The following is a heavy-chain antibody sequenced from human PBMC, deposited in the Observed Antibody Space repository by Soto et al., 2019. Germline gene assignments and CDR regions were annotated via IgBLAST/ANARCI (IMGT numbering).Heavy chain of an antibody. D-gene: IGHD2-2*01. V-gene: IGHV1-2*02. J-gene: IGHJ6*02. CDR3: ARDIVVVPAARIGMDV. CDR2: INPNSGGT. CDR1: GYTFTGYY. Sequence: QMQLVQSGAEVKKPGASVKVSCKASGYTFTGYYMHWVRQAPGQGLEWMGWINPNSGGTNYAQKFQGRVTMTRDTSISTAYMELSRLRSDDTAVYYCARDIVVVPAARIGMDVWGQGTTVTVSS.